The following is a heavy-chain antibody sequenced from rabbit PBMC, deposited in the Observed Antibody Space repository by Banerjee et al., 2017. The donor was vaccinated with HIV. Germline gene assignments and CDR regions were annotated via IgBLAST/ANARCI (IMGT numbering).Heavy chain of an antibody. D-gene: IGHD4-2*01. Sequence: QEQLEESGGGLVKPEGSLTLTCKASGFDLSSYYYMCWVRQAPGKGLELIACIYTGTSGSTYYANWAKGRFTISKTSSTTVTLQMTSLTVADTATHFCARRADYAGGGNFNLWGPGTLVTVS. CDR2: IYTGTSGST. J-gene: IGHJ4*01. CDR1: GFDLSSYYY. CDR3: ARRADYAGGGNFNL. V-gene: IGHV1S45*01.